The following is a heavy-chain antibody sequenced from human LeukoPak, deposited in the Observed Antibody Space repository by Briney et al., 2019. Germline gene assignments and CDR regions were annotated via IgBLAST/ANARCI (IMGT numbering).Heavy chain of an antibody. J-gene: IGHJ4*02. Sequence: GGPLRLSCAASGFTFSGYWMHWVRQAPGKGLVWVSRINSDGYSTSYADSVKGRFTISRENAKNTLYLQMNSLSAEDTAVYYCARGTAVAGTDYWGQGTLVTVSS. V-gene: IGHV3-74*01. CDR2: INSDGYST. D-gene: IGHD6-19*01. CDR1: GFTFSGYW. CDR3: ARGTAVAGTDY.